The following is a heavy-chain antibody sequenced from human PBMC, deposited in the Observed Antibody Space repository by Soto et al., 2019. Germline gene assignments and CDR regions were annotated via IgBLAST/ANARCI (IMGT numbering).Heavy chain of an antibody. CDR1: GFTFSSYS. V-gene: IGHV3-48*02. CDR2: ISSSSSTI. J-gene: IGHJ5*02. Sequence: EVQLVESGGGLVQPGGSLRLSCAASGFTFSSYSMNWVRQAPGKGLEWVSYISSSSSTIYYADSVKGRLTISRDNAKNSLYLQMNSLRDEDTAVYYCAREIHVSGWYAPRGDWFDPWGQGTLVTVSS. D-gene: IGHD6-19*01. CDR3: AREIHVSGWYAPRGDWFDP.